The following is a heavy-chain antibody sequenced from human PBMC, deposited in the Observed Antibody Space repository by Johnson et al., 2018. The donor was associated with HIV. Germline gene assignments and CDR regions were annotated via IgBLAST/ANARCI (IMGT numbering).Heavy chain of an antibody. V-gene: IGHV3-30*02. Sequence: QVQLVESGGGVAQPGASLRLSCEVSGFDFSKYGMHWVRQAPNKGLEWEASIWSDGSKATYADSVNGRFTVSRDNSKDTLYLQMSSLRLEDTGVYYCAKVLVGAKALHVWGQGTTVSVSS. CDR2: IWSDGSKA. CDR1: GFDFSKYG. CDR3: AKVLVGAKALHV. D-gene: IGHD1-26*01. J-gene: IGHJ3*01.